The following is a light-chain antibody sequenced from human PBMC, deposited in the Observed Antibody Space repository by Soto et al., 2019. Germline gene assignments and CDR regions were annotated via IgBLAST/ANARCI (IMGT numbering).Light chain of an antibody. Sequence: EIVLTQSPGTLSLSPGERATLSCRASQSVNSDYFAWYQQRPGQPPRLLIYGASSRATGIPDRFSGSGSGTDFTLTISRLEPEDFAVYYCQQYNNWPPEGTFGQGTKVDIK. CDR1: QSVNSDY. CDR2: GAS. V-gene: IGKV3-20*01. J-gene: IGKJ1*01. CDR3: QQYNNWPPEGT.